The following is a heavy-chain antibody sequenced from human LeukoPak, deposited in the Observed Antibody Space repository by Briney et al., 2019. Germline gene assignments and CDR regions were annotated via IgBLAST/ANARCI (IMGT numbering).Heavy chain of an antibody. CDR2: TFYRSKWYT. V-gene: IGHV6-1*01. Sequence: SQTLSLTCAISGDSVSSNSAWHWLRQSPSRGLEWLGRTFYRSKWYTEYAVSVKSRITINPDTSKNQFSLQLNSMTPEDTAVYYCARDRNYFDSWGQGALVTVSS. J-gene: IGHJ4*02. CDR3: ARDRNYFDS. CDR1: GDSVSSNSA.